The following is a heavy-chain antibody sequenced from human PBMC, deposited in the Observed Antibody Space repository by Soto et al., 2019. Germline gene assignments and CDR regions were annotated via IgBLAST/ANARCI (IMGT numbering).Heavy chain of an antibody. CDR1: GGSISSSSYY. Sequence: QLQLQESGPGLVKPSETLSLTCTVSGGSISSSSYYWGWIRQPPGKGLEWIGSIYYSGSTYYNPSLKSRVTISVDTSKNQFSLKLSSVTAADTAVYYCARHEGCISTSCWRLYWYFDLWGRGTLVTVSS. V-gene: IGHV4-39*01. J-gene: IGHJ2*01. CDR2: IYYSGST. D-gene: IGHD2-2*01. CDR3: ARHEGCISTSCWRLYWYFDL.